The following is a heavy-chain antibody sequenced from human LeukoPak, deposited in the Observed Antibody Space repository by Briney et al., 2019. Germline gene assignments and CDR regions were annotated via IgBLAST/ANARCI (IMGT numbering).Heavy chain of an antibody. CDR2: ISSDGTNK. V-gene: IGHV3-30-3*01. CDR1: GFIFSSYN. D-gene: IGHD4-17*01. J-gene: IGHJ4*02. Sequence: GGSLRLSCAASGFIFSSYNMNWVRQVPGKGLEWVAVISSDGTNKNYADSVKGRFTISRDKAKNTVYLQVNSLRSEDTAVYYCARDPVTTWGCFDYWGQGTLVTVSS. CDR3: ARDPVTTWGCFDY.